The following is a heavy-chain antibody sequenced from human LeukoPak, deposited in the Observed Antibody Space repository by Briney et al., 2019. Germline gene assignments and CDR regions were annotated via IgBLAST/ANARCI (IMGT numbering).Heavy chain of an antibody. CDR3: ARGKYEYDSSGPFDY. J-gene: IGHJ4*02. D-gene: IGHD3-22*01. V-gene: IGHV4-4*09. CDR1: GGSISSYY. Sequence: SETLSLTCTVSGGSISSYYWSWIRQPPGKGLEWIGYIYTSGSTNYNPSLKSRVTISVDTSKNQFSLKLSSATAADTAVYYCARGKYEYDSSGPFDYWGQGTLVTVSS. CDR2: IYTSGST.